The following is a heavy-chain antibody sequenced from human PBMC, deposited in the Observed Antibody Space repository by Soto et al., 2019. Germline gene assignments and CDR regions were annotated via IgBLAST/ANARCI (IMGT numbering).Heavy chain of an antibody. CDR1: GYTFTSYD. CDR3: ARAYYDFWSGYPESYYYYMDV. V-gene: IGHV1-8*01. D-gene: IGHD3-3*01. Sequence: ASVKVSCKASGYTFTSYDINWVRQATGQGLEWMGWMNPNSGNTGYAQKFQGRVTMTRNTSVSTAYMELSSLRFEDTAVYYCARAYYDFWSGYPESYYYYMDVWGKGTTVTVSS. J-gene: IGHJ6*03. CDR2: MNPNSGNT.